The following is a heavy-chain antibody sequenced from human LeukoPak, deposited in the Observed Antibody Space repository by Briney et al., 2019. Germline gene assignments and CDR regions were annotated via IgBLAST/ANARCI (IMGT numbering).Heavy chain of an antibody. D-gene: IGHD6-19*01. CDR3: AADSSGSSQYYYGMDV. CDR1: GYTFTSYG. CDR2: ISAYNGNT. J-gene: IGHJ6*02. Sequence: GASVKVSCKASGYTFTSYGISWVRQAPGQGLEWMGWISAYNGNTNYAQKFQGRVTMTEDTSTDTAYMELSSLRSEDTAVYYCAADSSGSSQYYYGMDVWGQGTTVTVSS. V-gene: IGHV1-18*01.